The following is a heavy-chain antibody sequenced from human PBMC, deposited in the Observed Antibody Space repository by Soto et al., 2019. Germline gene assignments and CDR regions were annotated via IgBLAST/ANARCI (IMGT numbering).Heavy chain of an antibody. CDR3: ATGGMLDSYGYDEYFQH. V-gene: IGHV4-30-2*01. D-gene: IGHD5-18*01. J-gene: IGHJ1*01. Sequence: QLQLQESGSGLVKPSQTLSLTCAVSGGSISSGGYSWSWIRQPPGKGMEWIGYIYHSGSTYSNPSLKSRVTISVDRSKNQFSLKLSSVTAADTAVYYCATGGMLDSYGYDEYFQHWGQGTLVTVSS. CDR2: IYHSGST. CDR1: GGSISSGGYS.